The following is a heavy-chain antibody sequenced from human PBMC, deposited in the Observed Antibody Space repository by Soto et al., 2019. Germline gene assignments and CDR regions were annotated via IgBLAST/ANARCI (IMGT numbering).Heavy chain of an antibody. CDR1: GYTFTTYG. CDR3: ARSGDLPYYYYGMDV. CDR2: ISGYNGNT. Sequence: QVHLVQSGAEVKKPGASLKVSCKASGYTFTTYGINWVRQAPGQGLEWMGWISGYNGNTKYAQKVQGRVTMTTETSTNTAYMEVRSLRSDDMAVYYCARSGDLPYYYYGMDVWGQGTTVTVSS. V-gene: IGHV1-18*03. D-gene: IGHD4-17*01. J-gene: IGHJ6*02.